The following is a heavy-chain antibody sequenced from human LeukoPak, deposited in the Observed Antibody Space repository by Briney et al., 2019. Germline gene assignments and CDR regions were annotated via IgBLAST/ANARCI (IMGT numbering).Heavy chain of an antibody. CDR1: GFTFSGYS. D-gene: IGHD3-22*01. J-gene: IGHJ4*02. CDR3: AREVSEGFDF. Sequence: PGGSLRLSCAASGFTFSGYSMNWIRQAPGKGLEWVSSFGTRSTSVYHAGSVKGRFAISRDNAKNSLYLQMNSLRAEDTALYYCAREVSEGFDFWGQGTLVTVSS. V-gene: IGHV3-21*01. CDR2: FGTRSTSV.